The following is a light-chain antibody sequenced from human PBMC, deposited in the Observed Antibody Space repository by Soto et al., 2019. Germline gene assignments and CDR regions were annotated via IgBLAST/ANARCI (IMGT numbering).Light chain of an antibody. CDR3: HQYAHSPLT. V-gene: IGKV3-15*01. CDR2: GAS. Sequence: EIVMTQSPATLSVSPGERATLSCRASQSVSSSLAWYQQKPGQAPRLLIYGASTRATGIPARFSASGSGTDFTLTVSRLEPEDFAVYYCHQYAHSPLTFGGGTKVDIK. J-gene: IGKJ4*01. CDR1: QSVSSS.